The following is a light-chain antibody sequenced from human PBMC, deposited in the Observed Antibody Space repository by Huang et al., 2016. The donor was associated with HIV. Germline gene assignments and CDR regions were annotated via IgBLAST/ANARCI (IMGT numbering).Light chain of an antibody. J-gene: IGKJ4*01. V-gene: IGKV3-15*01. Sequence: EIVMTQSPATLSVSPGERGTLSCRANRSVSTNLAWYQQRPGQAPRLLIYGSSTRAPGIPARFSGSGSGTDVSLTISSLQSEDFALYYCHQYNNWRLSFGGGTRVDI. CDR2: GSS. CDR1: RSVSTN. CDR3: HQYNNWRLS.